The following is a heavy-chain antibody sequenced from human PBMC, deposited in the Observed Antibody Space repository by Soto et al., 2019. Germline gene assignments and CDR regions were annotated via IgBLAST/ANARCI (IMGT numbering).Heavy chain of an antibody. V-gene: IGHV4-30-4*01. J-gene: IGHJ4*02. CDR2: IYDGGRT. CDR3: ARGPSGDKVDS. Sequence: QVQLQESGPGLVKPSQTLSLTCTVSGGSISTVDYWWSWIRQSPDMGLEWIGHIYDGGRTYNNPSLESRVTMSLDTSKSQLSPTLSSVSAADTAVYYCARGPSGDKVDSWGQGTLVTVSS. CDR1: GGSISTVDYW. D-gene: IGHD7-27*01.